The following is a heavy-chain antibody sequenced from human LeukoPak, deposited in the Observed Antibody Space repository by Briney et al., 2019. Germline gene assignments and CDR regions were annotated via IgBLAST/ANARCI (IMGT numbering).Heavy chain of an antibody. V-gene: IGHV4-59*01. J-gene: IGHJ6*02. CDR3: ARHPSEGSRAAAGSWYYGMEV. Sequence: PSETLSLTCTVSGGSMSDYYWTWIRQPPGKGLEWIGYIYYSGSTNYNPSLESRVTISINTSKNQFSLKLNSVTAADTAVYYCARHPSEGSRAAAGSWYYGMEVWGQGTTVTVSS. CDR2: IYYSGST. D-gene: IGHD6-13*01. CDR1: GGSMSDYY.